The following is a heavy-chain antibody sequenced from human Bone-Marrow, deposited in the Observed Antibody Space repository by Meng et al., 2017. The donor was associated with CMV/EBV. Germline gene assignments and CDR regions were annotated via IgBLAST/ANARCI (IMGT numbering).Heavy chain of an antibody. Sequence: GSLRLSCAVYGGSFSGYYWSWIRQPPGKGLEWIGEINHSGSTNYNPSLKSRVTISVDTSKNQFSLKLSSVTAADTAVYYCATLEIALGGGYYGMDVWGQGTTVTVSS. CDR3: ATLEIALGGGYYGMDV. V-gene: IGHV4-34*01. D-gene: IGHD1-1*01. J-gene: IGHJ6*02. CDR1: GGSFSGYY. CDR2: INHSGST.